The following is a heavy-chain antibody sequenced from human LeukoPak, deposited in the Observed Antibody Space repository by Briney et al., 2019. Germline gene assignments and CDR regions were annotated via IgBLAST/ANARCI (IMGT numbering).Heavy chain of an antibody. V-gene: IGHV1-18*01. CDR3: ARGLWFGELLVFMDYYYGMDV. CDR1: GYTFTNYG. CDR2: ISAYNGNT. J-gene: IGHJ6*02. Sequence: ASVKVSCKASGYTFTNYGFGWVRQAPGQGLEWMGWISAYNGNTNYAQNLRGRVTMTTDTSTSTAYMELSSLRSEDTAVYYCARGLWFGELLVFMDYYYGMDVWGQGTTVTVSS. D-gene: IGHD3-10*01.